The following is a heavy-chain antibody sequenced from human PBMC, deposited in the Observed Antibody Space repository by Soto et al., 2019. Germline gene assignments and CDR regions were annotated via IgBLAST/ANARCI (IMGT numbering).Heavy chain of an antibody. V-gene: IGHV3-64D*06. CDR1: GFPFSNYA. CDR3: VKMNSQFYYEY. J-gene: IGHJ4*02. Sequence: GGPLSLSCLASGFPFSNYAMHWVRQAPGKGLEYVSAIGSKGESTYYAASVKGRFTLSRDNSKNLLFLQMSGLRPDDTAVYYCVKMNSQFYYEYWGQGILVTVSS. CDR2: IGSKGEST. D-gene: IGHD2-21*01.